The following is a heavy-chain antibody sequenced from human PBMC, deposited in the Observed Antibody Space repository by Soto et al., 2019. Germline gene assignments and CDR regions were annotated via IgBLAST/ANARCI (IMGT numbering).Heavy chain of an antibody. CDR3: ATDRSAYKLQLRYNWFDP. J-gene: IGHJ5*02. CDR2: IKSKTAGGTT. V-gene: IGHV3-15*07. D-gene: IGHD1-7*01. CDR1: GFTLSTAW. Sequence: PGGSLRLSCAASGFTLSTAWIHWVRQAPGRGLEWVGRIKSKTAGGTTDYAAPVRGRFSISRDDSKNMLYLDMNGLKTEDTAVYFCATDRSAYKLQLRYNWFDPWGQGTLVTVSS.